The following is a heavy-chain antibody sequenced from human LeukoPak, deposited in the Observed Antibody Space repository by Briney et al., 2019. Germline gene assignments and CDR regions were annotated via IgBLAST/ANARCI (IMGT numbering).Heavy chain of an antibody. V-gene: IGHV4-4*07. D-gene: IGHD2-2*01. CDR3: AREGCSSTSCYFPRYYYMDV. J-gene: IGHJ6*03. Sequence: PSETLSLTCTVSGGSISSYYWSWIRQPAGKGLEWIGRIYTSGSTNYNPSLKSRVTMSVDTSKNQFSLKLSSVTAADTAVYYCAREGCSSTSCYFPRYYYMDVWGKGTTVTVSS. CDR2: IYTSGST. CDR1: GGSISSYY.